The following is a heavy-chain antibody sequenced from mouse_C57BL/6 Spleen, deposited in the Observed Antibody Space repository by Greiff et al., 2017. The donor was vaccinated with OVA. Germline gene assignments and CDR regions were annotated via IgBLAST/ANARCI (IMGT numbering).Heavy chain of an antibody. CDR3: ARWLQDYAMDY. J-gene: IGHJ4*01. V-gene: IGHV1-42*01. D-gene: IGHD2-2*01. CDR1: GYSFTGYY. CDR2: INPSTGGT. Sequence: EVQLQQSGPELVKPGASVKISCKASGYSFTGYYMNWVKQSPEKSLEWIGEINPSTGGTTYNQKFKAKATLTVDKSSSTAYMQLKSLTSEDSAVYYCARWLQDYAMDYWGQGTSVTVSS.